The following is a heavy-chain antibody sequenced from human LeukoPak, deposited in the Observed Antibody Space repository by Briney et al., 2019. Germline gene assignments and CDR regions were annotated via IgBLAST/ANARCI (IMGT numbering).Heavy chain of an antibody. Sequence: ASVKVSCKVSGYTLTELSMHWVRQAPGKGLEWMGGFDPEDGETIYAQKFQGRVTMTEDTSTDTAYMELSSLRSEDTAVYYCAKDEIAVAGYRYWGQGTLVTVSS. J-gene: IGHJ4*02. D-gene: IGHD6-19*01. V-gene: IGHV1-24*01. CDR2: FDPEDGET. CDR3: AKDEIAVAGYRY. CDR1: GYTLTELS.